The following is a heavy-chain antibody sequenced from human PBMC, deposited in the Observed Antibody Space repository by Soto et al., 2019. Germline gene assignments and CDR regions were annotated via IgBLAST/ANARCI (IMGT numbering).Heavy chain of an antibody. CDR3: AKDRDYGDYFSYYYGMDV. CDR1: GFTFSTYG. Sequence: QVQLVESGGGVVQPGRSLRLSCAASGFTFSTYGMHGVRQAPGKGLEWVAIISYDGSNKYYADSVKGRFTISRDNSKNTLYLQMNRLRAEDTALYYCAKDRDYGDYFSYYYGMDVWGQGTTVTVSS. J-gene: IGHJ6*02. CDR2: ISYDGSNK. D-gene: IGHD4-17*01. V-gene: IGHV3-30*18.